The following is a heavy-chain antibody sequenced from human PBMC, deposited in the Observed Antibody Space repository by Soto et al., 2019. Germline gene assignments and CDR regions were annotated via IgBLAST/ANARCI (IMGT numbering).Heavy chain of an antibody. D-gene: IGHD3-22*01. J-gene: IGHJ4*02. Sequence: GGSLRLSCAASGFTFSSYAMSWVRQAPGKGLEWVSAISGSGGSTYYADSVKGRFTISRDNSKNTLYLQMNSLRAEDTAVYYCAKEGDYYDSSGYYYALGYFDYWGQGTLVTVSS. CDR3: AKEGDYYDSSGYYYALGYFDY. CDR1: GFTFSSYA. CDR2: ISGSGGST. V-gene: IGHV3-23*01.